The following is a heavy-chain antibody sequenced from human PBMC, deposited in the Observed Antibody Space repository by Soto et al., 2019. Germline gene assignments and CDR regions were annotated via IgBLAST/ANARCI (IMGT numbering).Heavy chain of an antibody. CDR3: AREGLDTAGFFDV. J-gene: IGHJ3*01. CDR1: GFTFSSYW. V-gene: IGHV3-74*01. D-gene: IGHD6-13*01. Sequence: LRLSCAASGFTFSSYWMHWVRQAPGKGLEWVSRIEGDGSSTTSADSVKGRFTVSRDDARNTLYLQMSSLRADDTAIYYCAREGLDTAGFFDVWGQGTTVTVSS. CDR2: IEGDGSST.